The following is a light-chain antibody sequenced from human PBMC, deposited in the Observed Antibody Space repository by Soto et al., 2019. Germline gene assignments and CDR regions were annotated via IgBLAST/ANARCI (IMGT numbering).Light chain of an antibody. J-gene: IGKJ1*01. CDR1: QSVTSNY. V-gene: IGKV3-20*01. CDR2: GAS. CDR3: QQYGTSPGT. Sequence: EIVLTQSPGTLSLSPGERATLSCRASQSVTSNYLAWYQQKPGQAPRLLIFGASIRDTGIPDRFSGSGSGTDFTLTISRLEPEDFAVYYCQQYGTSPGTFG.